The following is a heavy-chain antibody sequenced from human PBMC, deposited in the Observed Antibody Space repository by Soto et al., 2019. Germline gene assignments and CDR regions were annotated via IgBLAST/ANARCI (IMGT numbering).Heavy chain of an antibody. J-gene: IGHJ6*02. CDR1: GLSFENYG. D-gene: IGHD5-12*01. CDR3: ANLWGDGYNLGQDYNGMDV. CDR2: IWYDGSLQ. Sequence: QVQMVESGGGVVQPGRSLILSCAASGLSFENYGMHWVRQAPGRGLVWVAIIWYDGSLQYSAAAVKGRFTFSRDNSKNTLYLEMNSLRAEDTAVYYCANLWGDGYNLGQDYNGMDVWGQGTTVIVSS. V-gene: IGHV3-33*06.